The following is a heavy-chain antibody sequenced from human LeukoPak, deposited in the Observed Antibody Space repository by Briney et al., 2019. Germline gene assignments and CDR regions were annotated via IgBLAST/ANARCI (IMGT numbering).Heavy chain of an antibody. CDR1: GFTFSDYY. D-gene: IGHD5-24*01. J-gene: IGHJ6*03. CDR3: ARERSYYYMDV. CDR2: ISSSGSTI. Sequence: GGPLRLSCAASGFTFSDYYMSWIRQAPGKGLEWVSYISSSGSTIYYADSVKGRFTISRDNAKNSLYLQMNSLRAEDTAVYYCARERSYYYMDVWGKGTTVTVSS. V-gene: IGHV3-11*04.